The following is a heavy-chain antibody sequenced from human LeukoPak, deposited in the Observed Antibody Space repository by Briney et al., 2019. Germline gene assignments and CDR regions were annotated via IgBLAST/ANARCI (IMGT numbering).Heavy chain of an antibody. Sequence: PGRSLRLSCAASGFTFSSYAMHWVRQAPGKGLEWVAVISYDGSNKYYADSVKGRFTISRDNSKNTLYLQMNSLRAEDTAVYYCAKDIGAALGYYYYGMDVWGQGTTVTVSS. CDR3: AKDIGAALGYYYYGMDV. CDR1: GFTFSSYA. CDR2: ISYDGSNK. D-gene: IGHD3-16*01. V-gene: IGHV3-30-3*01. J-gene: IGHJ6*02.